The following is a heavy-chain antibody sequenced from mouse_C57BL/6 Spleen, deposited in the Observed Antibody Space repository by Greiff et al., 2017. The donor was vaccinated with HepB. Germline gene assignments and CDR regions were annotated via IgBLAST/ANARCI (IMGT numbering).Heavy chain of an antibody. V-gene: IGHV1-7*01. CDR2: INPSSGYT. CDR1: GYTFTSYW. CDR3: AREKGTGTSGDYVDY. Sequence: VQLQQSGAELAKPGASVKLSCKASGYTFTSYWMHWVQQRPGQGLDWIGYINPSSGYTKYNQQFKDKATLTADNSSSPAYMQLSSLTYEDSAVYYGAREKGTGTSGDYVDYWAKAPLSQSPQ. D-gene: IGHD4-1*01. J-gene: IGHJ2*01.